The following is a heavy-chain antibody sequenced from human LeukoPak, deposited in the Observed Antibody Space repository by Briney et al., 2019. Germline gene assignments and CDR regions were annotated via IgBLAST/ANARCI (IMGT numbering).Heavy chain of an antibody. CDR2: INSDGSST. V-gene: IGHV3-74*01. D-gene: IGHD3-22*01. J-gene: IGHJ4*02. CDR1: GFTFSSYW. CDR3: ARDGYDSRGYLFDY. Sequence: PGGSLRLSCAASGFTFSSYWMHWVRQAPGKGLVWVSRINSDGSSTSYADSVKGRFTISRDNAKNTLYLQMNSLRAEDTAVYYFARDGYDSRGYLFDYWGQGTLVTVSS.